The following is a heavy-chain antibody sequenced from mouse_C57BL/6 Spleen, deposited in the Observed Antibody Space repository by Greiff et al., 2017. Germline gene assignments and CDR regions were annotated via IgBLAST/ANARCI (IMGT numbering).Heavy chain of an antibody. CDR3: ARGRLPHTVVTRYAMDY. CDR1: GYTFTGYW. J-gene: IGHJ4*01. D-gene: IGHD1-1*01. CDR2: ILPGSGST. V-gene: IGHV1-9*01. Sequence: QVQLQQSGAELMKPGASVKLSCKATGYTFTGYWIEWVKQRPGHGLEWIGEILPGSGSTNYNEKFKGKATFTADTSSNTAYMQLSSLTTEDSAIYYCARGRLPHTVVTRYAMDYWGQGTSVTVSS.